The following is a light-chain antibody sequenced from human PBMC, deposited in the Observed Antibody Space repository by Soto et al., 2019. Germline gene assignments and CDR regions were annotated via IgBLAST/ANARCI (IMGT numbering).Light chain of an antibody. CDR2: KAS. CDR3: QQYNTYPGT. V-gene: IGKV1-5*03. Sequence: DIQMTQSPSTLSASVGDRVTITCRASQSISSWLAWYQQKPGKAPKLLIYKASSLEGGVPSRFSGSASGTEFTLTISCLQPDDFATYYCQQYNTYPGTFGQGTKVDIK. CDR1: QSISSW. J-gene: IGKJ1*01.